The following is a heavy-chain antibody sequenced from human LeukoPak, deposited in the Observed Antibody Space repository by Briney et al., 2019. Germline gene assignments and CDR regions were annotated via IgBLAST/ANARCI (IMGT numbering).Heavy chain of an antibody. CDR2: IYYSGST. CDR3: ARGKSGGDWIDY. D-gene: IGHD2-21*02. V-gene: IGHV4-31*03. J-gene: IGHJ4*02. CDR1: GGSISSGGYY. Sequence: PSETLSLTCTVSGGSISSGGYYWSWIRQHPGKGLEWIGYIYYSGSTYYNPSLRSRVTISVDTSKNQFSLKLSSVTAADTAVYYCARGKSGGDWIDYWGQGTLVTVSS.